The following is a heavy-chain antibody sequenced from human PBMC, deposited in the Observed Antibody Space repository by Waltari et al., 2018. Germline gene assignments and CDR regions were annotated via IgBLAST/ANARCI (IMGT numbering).Heavy chain of an antibody. CDR3: ASYLCNRQLVRIGPCGDFDY. Sequence: QVQLQKSGPGLVQHSETLSLTGTVSGGAISSYAGSWSRPPPGKGLEWIGYIYYSGSTTYTPSLKSRVTISVDTSKNQFSLKLSSVTAADTAVYYCASYLCNRQLVRIGPCGDFDYWGQGTLVTVSS. CDR2: IYYSGST. CDR1: GGAISSYA. D-gene: IGHD6-13*01. V-gene: IGHV4-59*01. J-gene: IGHJ4*02.